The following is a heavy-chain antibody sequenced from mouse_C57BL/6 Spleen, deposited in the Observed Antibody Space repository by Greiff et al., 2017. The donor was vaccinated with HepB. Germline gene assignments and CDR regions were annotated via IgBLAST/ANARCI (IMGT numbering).Heavy chain of an antibody. CDR3: AREGDSTVGAMDY. Sequence: VVESGAELVRPGSSVKLSCKDSYFAFMASAMHWVKQRPGHGLEWIGSFTMYSDATEYSENFKGKATLTANTSSSTAYMELSSLTSEDSAVYYCAREGDSTVGAMDYWGQGTSVTVSS. J-gene: IGHJ4*01. CDR2: FTMYSDAT. D-gene: IGHD1-1*01. CDR1: YFAFMASA. V-gene: IGHV1-49*01.